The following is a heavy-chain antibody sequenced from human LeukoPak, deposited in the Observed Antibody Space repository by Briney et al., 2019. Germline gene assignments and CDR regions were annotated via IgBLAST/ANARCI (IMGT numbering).Heavy chain of an antibody. V-gene: IGHV3-30-3*01. J-gene: IGHJ4*02. CDR3: AKGIRQQLVEEY. CDR2: ISNDGSNK. D-gene: IGHD6-13*01. Sequence: PGGSLRLSCAASGFTFSSYAMHWVRQAPGKGLEWVALISNDGSNKYYADSVKGRFTISRDSSKNTLYLQMNNLRAEDTALYYCAKGIRQQLVEEYWGQGTLVTVSS. CDR1: GFTFSSYA.